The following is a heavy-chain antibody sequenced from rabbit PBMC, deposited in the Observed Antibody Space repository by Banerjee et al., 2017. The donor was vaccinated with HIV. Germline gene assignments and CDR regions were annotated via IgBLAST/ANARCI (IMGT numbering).Heavy chain of an antibody. CDR1: GFSFSSNYW. V-gene: IGHV1S40*01. J-gene: IGHJ3*01. CDR3: ARGYDDYDARLDL. D-gene: IGHD2-1*01. CDR2: IGAAST. Sequence: QSLEESGGGLVQPGGSLKLSCKASGFSFSSNYWLCWVRQAPGKGLEWIACIGAASTYYATWAKGRFTISKTSSTTVTLQMTSLTAADTATYFCARGYDDYDARLDLWGPGTLVTVS.